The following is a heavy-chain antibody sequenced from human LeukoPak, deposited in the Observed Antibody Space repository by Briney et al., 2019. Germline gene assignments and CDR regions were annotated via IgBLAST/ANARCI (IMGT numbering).Heavy chain of an antibody. CDR1: GGSISSYY. D-gene: IGHD6-6*01. Sequence: ASETLSLTCTVSGGSISSYYWSWIRQSPGKGLEWIGFMYHSGSTYYDPSLKSRVTISVDTSKNQFSLKLSSVTAADTAVYYCARRIVSSSSGFDYWGQGTLVTVSS. J-gene: IGHJ4*02. V-gene: IGHV4-59*08. CDR3: ARRIVSSSSGFDY. CDR2: MYHSGST.